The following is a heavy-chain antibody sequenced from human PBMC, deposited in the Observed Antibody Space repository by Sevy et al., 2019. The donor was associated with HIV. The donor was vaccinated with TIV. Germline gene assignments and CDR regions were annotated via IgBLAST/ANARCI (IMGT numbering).Heavy chain of an antibody. CDR2: ISSSGSLI. Sequence: GGSLRLSCAASGFTFSSFEMNWVRQTPGKGLEWVSFISSSGSLIYYADSVKGRFTISRDNAKNSLYLQMNSLRAEDTGVYYCTRGLPPSATTVAHFDYWGQGTLVTVSS. D-gene: IGHD4-17*01. V-gene: IGHV3-48*03. CDR3: TRGLPPSATTVAHFDY. CDR1: GFTFSSFE. J-gene: IGHJ4*02.